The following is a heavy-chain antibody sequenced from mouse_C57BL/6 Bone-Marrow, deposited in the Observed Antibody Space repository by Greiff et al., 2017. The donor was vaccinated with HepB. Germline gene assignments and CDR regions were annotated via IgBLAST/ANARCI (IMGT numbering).Heavy chain of an antibody. J-gene: IGHJ2*01. V-gene: IGHV1-72*01. CDR1: GYTFTSYW. CDR2: IDPNSGGT. CDR3: AREGQRIFITTVVATDYFDY. Sequence: QVHLQQPGAELVKPGASVKLSCKASGYTFTSYWMHWVKQRPGRGLEWIGRIDPNSGGTKYNEKFKSKATLTVDKPSSTAYMQLSSLTSEDSAVYYCAREGQRIFITTVVATDYFDYWGQGTTLTVSS. D-gene: IGHD1-1*01.